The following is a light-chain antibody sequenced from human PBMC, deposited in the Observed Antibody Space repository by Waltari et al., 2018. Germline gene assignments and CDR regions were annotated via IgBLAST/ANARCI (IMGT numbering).Light chain of an antibody. CDR2: EIS. CDR1: SREFGGYKF. J-gene: IGLJ3*02. Sequence: SALTQPASGSASPGQSIPTPCTGTSREFGGYKFFSCYQQHPGKAPQVIIFEISKRPSGVSNRFSGSKSGNTASLTISGLQAEDEANYYCCAYVGYSTWVFGGGTKLTVV. CDR3: CAYVGYSTWV. V-gene: IGLV2-23*02.